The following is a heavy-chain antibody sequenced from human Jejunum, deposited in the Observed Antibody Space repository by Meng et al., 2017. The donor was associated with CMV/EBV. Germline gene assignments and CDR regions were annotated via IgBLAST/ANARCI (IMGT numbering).Heavy chain of an antibody. CDR1: GYTFTNYG. CDR3: ARVEVGITSGDY. Sequence: QAQLVKAGGEVKKPGASVKVSCKASGYTFTNYGITWVRQAPGQGLEWMGWISAYNGNTNYAQTLQGRVTMTTDTSTSTAYMELGSLRSDDTAVYYCARVEVGITSGDYWGQGTLVTASS. V-gene: IGHV1-18*01. J-gene: IGHJ4*02. CDR2: ISAYNGNT. D-gene: IGHD1-26*01.